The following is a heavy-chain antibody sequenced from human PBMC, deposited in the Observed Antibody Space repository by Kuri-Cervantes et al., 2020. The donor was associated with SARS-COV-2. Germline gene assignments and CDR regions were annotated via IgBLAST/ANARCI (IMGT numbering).Heavy chain of an antibody. D-gene: IGHD6-13*01. J-gene: IGHJ6*02. Sequence: TVNVSRKASGYTFTVYYIHWVRQAPGQGLEWMGWINPNSGGTNYAQKFQGWVTMTRDTSISTAYMELSRLRSDDTAVYYCARSIAAAGTTSRDYYYGMDVWGQGTTVTVSS. CDR1: GYTFTVYY. CDR2: INPNSGGT. CDR3: ARSIAAAGTTSRDYYYGMDV. V-gene: IGHV1-2*04.